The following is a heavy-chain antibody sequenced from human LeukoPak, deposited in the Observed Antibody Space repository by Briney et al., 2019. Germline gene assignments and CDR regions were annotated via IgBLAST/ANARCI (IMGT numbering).Heavy chain of an antibody. Sequence: GGSLRLSCAASGFTFSSYAMSWVRQAPGKGPEWVSAISGSGGSTYYADSVKGRFTISRDNSKSTLYLQMNSLRAEDTAVYYCAKTVVVAATRTFYFDYWGQGTLVTVSS. CDR1: GFTFSSYA. CDR3: AKTVVVAATRTFYFDY. J-gene: IGHJ4*02. D-gene: IGHD2-15*01. CDR2: ISGSGGST. V-gene: IGHV3-23*01.